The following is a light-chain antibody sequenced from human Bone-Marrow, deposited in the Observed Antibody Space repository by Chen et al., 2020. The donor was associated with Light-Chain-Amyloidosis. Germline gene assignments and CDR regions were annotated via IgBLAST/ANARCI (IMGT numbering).Light chain of an antibody. J-gene: IGKJ4*01. CDR3: QQYGTSPLT. V-gene: IGKV3-20*01. CDR2: DSS. CDR1: QTISSNY. Sequence: EIVLTQSPVTLSLSPGEGANLSCRASQTISSNYLTWYQQKFGQSPRLLIYDSSSRATGIPDRFTGSGCGTDFTLTINRLEPEDFAMYYWQQYGTSPLTFGGGTKVESK.